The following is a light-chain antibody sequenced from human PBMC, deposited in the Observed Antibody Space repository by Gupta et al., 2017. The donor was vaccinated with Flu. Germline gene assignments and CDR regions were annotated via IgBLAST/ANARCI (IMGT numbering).Light chain of an antibody. J-gene: IGKJ5*01. V-gene: IGKV1-12*01. CDR2: AAS. CDR3: QHSSDFPLT. Sequence: DIQMIQSPSSVSASVGDTVIITFPASQSIGTFLAWYQRKPGKAPEVLIYAASKLQSGVPSRFRGSGAGTEFTLTIDSRQPEDFATYYCQHSSDFPLTFGQGTRLEIK. CDR1: QSIGTF.